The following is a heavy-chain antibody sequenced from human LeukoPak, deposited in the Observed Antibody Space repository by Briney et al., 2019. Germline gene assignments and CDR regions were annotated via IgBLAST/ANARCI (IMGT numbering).Heavy chain of an antibody. D-gene: IGHD6-6*01. J-gene: IGHJ4*02. Sequence: HPGGSLRLSCAASGFTFSNYWLHWVRQAPGKGLVWVSRINSDGSITNYADSVQGRFTASRDNAKNTLYLQMNSLGAEDTAVYYCARTAYSTSSLGFWGQGTLVTVSS. CDR1: GFTFSNYW. CDR3: ARTAYSTSSLGF. V-gene: IGHV3-74*01. CDR2: INSDGSIT.